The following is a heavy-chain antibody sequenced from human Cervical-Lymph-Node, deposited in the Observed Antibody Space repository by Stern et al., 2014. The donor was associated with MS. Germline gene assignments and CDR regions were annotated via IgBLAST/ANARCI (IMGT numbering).Heavy chain of an antibody. CDR1: GGSINNNAYY. CDR2: VLYSGNT. CDR3: AKIHRAFANQGH. V-gene: IGHV4-39*01. J-gene: IGHJ1*01. Sequence: QVQLQESGPRLVTPSETLSLTCTVSGGSINNNAYYWGWIRQPPGKGLEWIGSVLYSGNTYYTPSLRSGAPVWVDTSKTQFSLKLMSVTAADTAVYYCAKIHRAFANQGHWGQGVLVTVSS. D-gene: IGHD3-16*01.